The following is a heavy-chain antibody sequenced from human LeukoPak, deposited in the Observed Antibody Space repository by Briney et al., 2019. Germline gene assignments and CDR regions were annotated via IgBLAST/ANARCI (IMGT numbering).Heavy chain of an antibody. CDR2: IRQDGSEK. CDR3: ARLSAMVRGPEDIFYFEY. Sequence: GGSLRLSCETSGFSFSTYWMSWVRQAPGKGLEWVANIRQDGSEKYYVDSVKGRFTISRDVAKQSVFLQMNSLRAEDTAVYYCARLSAMVRGPEDIFYFEYWGLGTLVTVSS. CDR1: GFSFSTYW. J-gene: IGHJ4*02. V-gene: IGHV3-7*01. D-gene: IGHD3-10*01.